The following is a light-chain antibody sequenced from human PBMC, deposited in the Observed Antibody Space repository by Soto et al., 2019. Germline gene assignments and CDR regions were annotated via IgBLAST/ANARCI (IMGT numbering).Light chain of an antibody. CDR1: QSISSS. CDR2: DAS. V-gene: IGKV1-5*02. Sequence: DIQMTQSPSTLSASVGDRVTIICRASQSISSSLAWYQQKPGKAPNLLIYDASSLESGVPSRFSGGGSGTEFTLTISSLQPDDFATYYCQHYSIYLNTFGQGTKLEIK. CDR3: QHYSIYLNT. J-gene: IGKJ2*01.